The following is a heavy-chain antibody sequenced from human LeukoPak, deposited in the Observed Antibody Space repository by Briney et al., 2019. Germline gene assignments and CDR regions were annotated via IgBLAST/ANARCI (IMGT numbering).Heavy chain of an antibody. J-gene: IGHJ6*02. Sequence: ASVKVSCKVSEYTLTELSMHWVRQAPGKGLEWMGGFDPEDGETIYAQKFQGRVTMTEDTSTDTAYMELSSLRSEDTAVYYCATDRDGRAHGTGNYYYYYGMDVWGQGTTVTVSS. CDR2: FDPEDGET. V-gene: IGHV1-24*01. CDR1: EYTLTELS. D-gene: IGHD2-8*02. CDR3: ATDRDGRAHGTGNYYYYYGMDV.